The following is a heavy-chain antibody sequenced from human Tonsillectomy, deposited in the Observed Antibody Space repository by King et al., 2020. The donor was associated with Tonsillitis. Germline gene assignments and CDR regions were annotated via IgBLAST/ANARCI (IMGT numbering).Heavy chain of an antibody. CDR2: IYWKDDK. J-gene: IGHJ2*01. D-gene: IGHD5-18*01. V-gene: IGHV2-5*01. Sequence: TLKESGPTLVKPTQTLTLTCTFSGFSLSVSGVGVGWIRQPPGKALEWLALIYWKDDKRYSPSLKSRLTITKDPPKNQGVLRMTNMDLVDTATHYCARKLDTGARFDFDLWGRGTLVTVSS. CDR3: ARKLDTGARFDFDL. CDR1: GFSLSVSGVG.